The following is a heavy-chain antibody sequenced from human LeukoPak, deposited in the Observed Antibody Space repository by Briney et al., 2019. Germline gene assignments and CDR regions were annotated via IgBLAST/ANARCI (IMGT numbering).Heavy chain of an antibody. V-gene: IGHV1-69*06. CDR3: ARDLEVTRREDWFDP. D-gene: IGHD2-21*02. CDR2: IIPIFGTA. Sequence: SVKVSCKVSGYTLTELSMHWVRQAPGQGLEWMGGIIPIFGTANYAQKFQGRVTITADKSTSTAYMELSSLRSEDTAVYYCARDLEVTRREDWFDPWGQGTLVTVSS. CDR1: GYTLTELS. J-gene: IGHJ5*02.